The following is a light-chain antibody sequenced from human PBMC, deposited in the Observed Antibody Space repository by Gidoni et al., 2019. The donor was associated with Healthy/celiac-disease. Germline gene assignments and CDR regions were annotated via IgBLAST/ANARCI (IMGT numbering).Light chain of an antibody. J-gene: IGKJ4*01. Sequence: AIQLTQSPASLSASVGDRVTITCRASQVISSALAWYQQKPGKAPKLLIYDSSSLESGVPSRISGSGSGTDFTLTSSRLQPEDFATYYCQQFNNYPHFGGXTKVEIK. CDR3: QQFNNYPH. V-gene: IGKV1D-13*01. CDR2: DSS. CDR1: QVISSA.